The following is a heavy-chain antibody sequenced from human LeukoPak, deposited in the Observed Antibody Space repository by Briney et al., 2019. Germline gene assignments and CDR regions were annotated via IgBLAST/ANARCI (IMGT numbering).Heavy chain of an antibody. D-gene: IGHD2/OR15-2a*01. Sequence: GGSLRLSCAASGFTFSSYGMHWVRQAPGKGLEWVAVIWYDGSNKYYADSVKGRFTISRDNSKNTLYLQMNSLRAEDTAVYYCAKSSIAGSYYFDYRGQGTLVTVSS. CDR2: IWYDGSNK. CDR1: GFTFSSYG. CDR3: AKSSIAGSYYFDY. J-gene: IGHJ4*02. V-gene: IGHV3-33*06.